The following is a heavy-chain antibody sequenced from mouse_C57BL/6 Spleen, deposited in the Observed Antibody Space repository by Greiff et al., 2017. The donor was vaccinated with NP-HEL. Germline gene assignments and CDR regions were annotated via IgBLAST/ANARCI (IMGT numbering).Heavy chain of an antibody. Sequence: EVKLQESGPGLVKPSPSLSLTCSVSGYSITSGYYWNWIRQFPGNQLEWMGYISYDGSNNYNPSLKNRISITSDTSKNQFFLKLNSVTTEDTATYYCAGGSSYGFAYWGQGTLVTVSA. D-gene: IGHD1-1*01. CDR1: GYSITSGYY. J-gene: IGHJ3*01. CDR3: AGGSSYGFAY. V-gene: IGHV3-6*01. CDR2: ISYDGSN.